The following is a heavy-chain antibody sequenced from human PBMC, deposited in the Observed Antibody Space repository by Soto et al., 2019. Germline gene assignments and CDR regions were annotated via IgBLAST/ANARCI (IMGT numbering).Heavy chain of an antibody. CDR3: VKWHTSNFDSLPFTGFDY. CDR1: GFTFSDSV. J-gene: IGHJ4*02. V-gene: IGHV3-23*01. CDR2: ISGDGRT. Sequence: GGSLRLSCVGSGFTFSDSVMAWVRQAPGKGLEWLSAISGDGRTQYAGSVTGRFSISRDNSKNILYLQMSSLRADDTAAYYCVKWHTSNFDSLPFTGFDYWGQGTQVTVSS. D-gene: IGHD3-22*01.